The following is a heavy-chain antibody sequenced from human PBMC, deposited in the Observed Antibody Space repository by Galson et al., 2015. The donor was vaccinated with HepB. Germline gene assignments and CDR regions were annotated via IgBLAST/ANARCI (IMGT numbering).Heavy chain of an antibody. D-gene: IGHD4-17*01. CDR3: ARESTVTTVYYYYGMDV. CDR1: GFTFSGYW. J-gene: IGHJ6*02. V-gene: IGHV3-7*03. CDR2: IKQDGSEK. Sequence: SLRLSCAASGFTFSGYWMSWVRQAPGKGLEWVANIKQDGSEKYYVDSVKGRFTISRDNAKNSLYLQMNSLRAEDTAVYYCARESTVTTVYYYYGMDVWGQGTTVTVSS.